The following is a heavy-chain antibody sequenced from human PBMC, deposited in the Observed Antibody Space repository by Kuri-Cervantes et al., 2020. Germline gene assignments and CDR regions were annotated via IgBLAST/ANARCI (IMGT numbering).Heavy chain of an antibody. CDR2: ISGSGGST. V-gene: IGHV3-23*01. CDR3: VVIAVADKTDY. CDR1: GFTFSSYA. D-gene: IGHD6-19*01. J-gene: IGHJ4*02. Sequence: GESLKISCAASGFTFSSYAMSWVRQAPGKGLEWVSAISGSGGSTYYADSVKGRFTISRDNSKNTQYLQMNSLRAEDTAVYYCVVIAVADKTDYWGQGTLVTVSS.